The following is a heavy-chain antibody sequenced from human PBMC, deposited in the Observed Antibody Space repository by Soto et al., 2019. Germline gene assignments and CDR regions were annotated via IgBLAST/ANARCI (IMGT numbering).Heavy chain of an antibody. CDR1: GXTFTSYD. V-gene: IGHV1-8*01. Sequence: ASVKVSCKASGXTFTSYDINWVRQATGQGLEWMGWMNPNSGNTGYAQKFQGRVTMTRNTSISTAYMELSSLRSEDTAVYYCARGVHCGGDCYSEYFQHWGQGTLVTVS. D-gene: IGHD2-21*02. CDR3: ARGVHCGGDCYSEYFQH. CDR2: MNPNSGNT. J-gene: IGHJ1*01.